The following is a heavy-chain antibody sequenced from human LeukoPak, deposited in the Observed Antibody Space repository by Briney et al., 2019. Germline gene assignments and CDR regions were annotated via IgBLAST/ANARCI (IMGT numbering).Heavy chain of an antibody. D-gene: IGHD3-3*01. Sequence: PSETLSLTCTVSGGSISSHYWSWIRQPPGKGLEWIGYIYYSGSTNYNPSLKSRVTISVDTSKNQFSLKLSSVTAADTAVYYCARGAIFGVANRFDPWGQGTLVTVSS. CDR3: ARGAIFGVANRFDP. V-gene: IGHV4-59*11. J-gene: IGHJ5*02. CDR1: GGSISSHY. CDR2: IYYSGST.